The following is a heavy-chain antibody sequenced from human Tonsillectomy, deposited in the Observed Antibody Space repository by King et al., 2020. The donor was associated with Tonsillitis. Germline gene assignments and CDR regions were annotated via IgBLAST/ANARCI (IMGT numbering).Heavy chain of an antibody. Sequence: QLQESGPGLVKPSQTLSLTCTVSGGSISSGDYYWSWIRQTPGKRLECIGYVYYSGVTYYNPSLKIRGTIYIDTSKNQFSLKLSSVTAADTAVYYCARAQITMVRGVIISPWGQGTLVTVSS. CDR2: VYYSGVT. CDR3: ARAQITMVRGVIISP. D-gene: IGHD3-10*01. V-gene: IGHV4-30-4*01. CDR1: GGSISSGDYY. J-gene: IGHJ5*02.